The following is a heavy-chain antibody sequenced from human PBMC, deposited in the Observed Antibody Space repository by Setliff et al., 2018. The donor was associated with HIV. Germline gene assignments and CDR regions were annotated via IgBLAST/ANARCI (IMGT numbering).Heavy chain of an antibody. CDR3: AREGQLSSGSRHDAFDI. Sequence: ASVKVSCKAYGYTFTGYYMHWVRQAPGQGLEWMGWINPNSGGTNYAQKFQGWVTMTRDTSISTAYMELSRLRSDDTAVYYCAREGQLSSGSRHDAFDIWGQGTMVTVSS. V-gene: IGHV1-2*04. D-gene: IGHD3-22*01. J-gene: IGHJ3*02. CDR2: INPNSGGT. CDR1: GYTFTGYY.